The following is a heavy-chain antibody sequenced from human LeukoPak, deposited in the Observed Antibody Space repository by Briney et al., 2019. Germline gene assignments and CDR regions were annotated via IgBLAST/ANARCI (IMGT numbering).Heavy chain of an antibody. Sequence: ASVKVSCKASENIFTGYYIHWVRQAPGQGLEWMGIINPSGGSTSYAQKFQGRVTMTRDTSTSTVYMELSSLRSEDTAVYYCARVSVGSWELDYWGQGTLVTVSS. CDR2: INPSGGST. J-gene: IGHJ4*02. D-gene: IGHD1-26*01. V-gene: IGHV1-46*01. CDR3: ARVSVGSWELDY. CDR1: ENIFTGYY.